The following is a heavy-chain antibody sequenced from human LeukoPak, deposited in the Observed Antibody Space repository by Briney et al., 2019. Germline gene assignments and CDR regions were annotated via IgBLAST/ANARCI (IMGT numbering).Heavy chain of an antibody. CDR1: GYTFTAYN. D-gene: IGHD2-15*01. CDR2: MNPNSGDT. CDR3: LRGGGRSYCDY. V-gene: IGHV1-2*06. J-gene: IGHJ4*02. Sequence: EASVKVSCKPSGYTFTAYNIHWVRQAPGQGLEWMGRMNPNSGDTNYAQNFQGRVTMTRDTSISTAYMELSSLRSDDTAVYFYLRGGGRSYCDYWGQGTPVTVSS.